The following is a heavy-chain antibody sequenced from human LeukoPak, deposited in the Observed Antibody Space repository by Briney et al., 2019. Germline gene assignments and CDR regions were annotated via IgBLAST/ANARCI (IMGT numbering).Heavy chain of an antibody. CDR3: AKDSSSYFNYFDY. CDR1: GFTFSSYA. CDR2: ISASGGST. V-gene: IGHV3-23*01. Sequence: PGGSLRLSCAASGFTFSSYAMSWVRQAPGKGLEWVSAISASGGSTYYADSVKGRFTISRDNSKNTLYLQMNSLRAEDTAVYYCAKDSSSYFNYFDYWGQGTLVTVSS. J-gene: IGHJ4*02. D-gene: IGHD6-13*01.